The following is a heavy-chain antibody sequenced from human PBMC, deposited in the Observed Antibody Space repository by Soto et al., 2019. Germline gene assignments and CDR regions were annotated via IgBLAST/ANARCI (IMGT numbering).Heavy chain of an antibody. CDR1: GFTFSSYG. V-gene: IGHV3-30*03. J-gene: IGHJ4*02. D-gene: IGHD3-9*01. CDR2: ISYDGSNK. Sequence: QVQLVESGGGVVQPGRSLRLSCAASGFTFSSYGMHWVRQAPGKGLEWVAVISYDGSNKYYADSVKGRFTISRDNSKNTLYLQMNSLRAEDTAVYYCASEQETRLRYFDWSPPGWGQGTLVTVSS. CDR3: ASEQETRLRYFDWSPPG.